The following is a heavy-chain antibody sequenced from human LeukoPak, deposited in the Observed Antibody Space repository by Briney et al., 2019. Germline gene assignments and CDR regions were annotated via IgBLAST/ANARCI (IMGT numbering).Heavy chain of an antibody. Sequence: ASVKVSCKASGYTFTSYYMHWVRQAPGQGLEWVGIINPSGGSTSYAQKFQGRVTMTEDTSTDTAYMELSSLRSEDTAVYYCATAIVVVAAKGNWFDPWGQGTLVTVSS. CDR1: GYTFTSYY. J-gene: IGHJ5*02. V-gene: IGHV1-46*01. CDR2: INPSGGST. D-gene: IGHD2-15*01. CDR3: ATAIVVVAAKGNWFDP.